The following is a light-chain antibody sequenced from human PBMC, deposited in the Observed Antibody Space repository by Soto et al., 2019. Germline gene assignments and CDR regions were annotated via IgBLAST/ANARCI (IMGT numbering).Light chain of an antibody. Sequence: SQMTQSPSSLSASVGEIGTMTWRASQSISSYLNWYQQKPGKAPKLLIYAASSLQSGVPSRFSGSGSGTDFTLTISSLQPEDFATYYCQQSYSTPPTFGQGTKVDI. CDR3: QQSYSTPPT. CDR2: AAS. CDR1: QSISSY. J-gene: IGKJ1*01. V-gene: IGKV1-39*01.